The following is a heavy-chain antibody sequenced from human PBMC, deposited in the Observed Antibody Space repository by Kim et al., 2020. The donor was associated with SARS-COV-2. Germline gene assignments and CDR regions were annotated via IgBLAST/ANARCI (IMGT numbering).Heavy chain of an antibody. V-gene: IGHV3-23*01. J-gene: IGHJ5*02. CDR2: ISGSGGRT. CDR1: GFTFSSNA. Sequence: GGSLRLSCAASGFTFSSNAMSWVRQAPGKGLEWVSGISGSGGRTYYADSVQGRFTISRDNSKNTLYLHMSSLRAGDTAVYYCAKSSDNYGPESINWFDPWGQGTLVTVSS. CDR3: AKSSDNYGPESINWFDP. D-gene: IGHD6-6*01.